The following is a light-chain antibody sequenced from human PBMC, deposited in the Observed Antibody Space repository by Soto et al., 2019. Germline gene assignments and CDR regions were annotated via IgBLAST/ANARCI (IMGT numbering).Light chain of an antibody. CDR1: SSNIGAGYD. CDR3: QSYDSSLSGSV. CDR2: GNS. J-gene: IGLJ3*02. Sequence: QSVLTQPPSVSGAPGQRVTISCTWSSSNIGAGYDVHWYLQIPGTAPKLLIYGNSNRPSGVPDRFSGSKSGPSASLAITGLQADDEDDYYCQSYDSSLSGSVFGGGTKLTVL. V-gene: IGLV1-40*01.